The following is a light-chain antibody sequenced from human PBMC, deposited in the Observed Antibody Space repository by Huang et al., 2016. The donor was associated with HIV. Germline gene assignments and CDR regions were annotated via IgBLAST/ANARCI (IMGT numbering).Light chain of an antibody. CDR1: QSVGNY. CDR2: DTS. J-gene: IGKJ4*01. V-gene: IGKV3-11*01. Sequence: IVLTQSPATLSWCPGERVTLSCRASQSVGNYIAWYQQHPGQSPKLLIYDTSKRATGTPVRFSGSGSGTDFTLTISSLESEDFAVYYCQQRSSGVTFGGGTRVQVK. CDR3: QQRSSGVT.